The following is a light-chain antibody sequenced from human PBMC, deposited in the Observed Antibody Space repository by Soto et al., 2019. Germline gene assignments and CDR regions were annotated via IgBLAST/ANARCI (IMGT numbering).Light chain of an antibody. V-gene: IGLV2-11*01. CDR1: SSDIGAYNY. CDR3: CSYGGSFPYV. Sequence: QSVLTQPPSASGSPGQSVTISCTGTSSDIGAYNYVSWYQQYPGKAPKLLIYDVTKRPSGVPDRFSGSKSGNTASLTISGLQAEDEADFYCCSYGGSFPYVFGTGTKLTVL. J-gene: IGLJ1*01. CDR2: DVT.